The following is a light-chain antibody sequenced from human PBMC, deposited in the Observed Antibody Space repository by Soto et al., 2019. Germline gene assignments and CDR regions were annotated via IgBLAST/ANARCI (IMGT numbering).Light chain of an antibody. CDR1: QDITKY. Sequence: DIQMTQSPSSLSASVGDRVTITCQASQDITKYLNWYQQKPGKAPKLLIYDVSKLETGVPSRFSGSGSGTDFTLTISSLQPEDIAAYFCQQYDDLPITFGQGTRLEIK. V-gene: IGKV1-33*01. CDR3: QQYDDLPIT. J-gene: IGKJ5*01. CDR2: DVS.